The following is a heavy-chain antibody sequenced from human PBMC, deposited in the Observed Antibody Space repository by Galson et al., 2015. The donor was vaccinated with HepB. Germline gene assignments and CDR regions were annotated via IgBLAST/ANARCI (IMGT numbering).Heavy chain of an antibody. Sequence: SLRLSCAASGFTVSSNYMSWVRQAPGKGLEWVSVIYSGGSTYYADSVKGRFTISRDNSKNTLYLQMNSLRAEDTAVYYCARDLGITMVRGAQWPSYYGMDVWGQGTTVTVSS. J-gene: IGHJ6*02. CDR1: GFTVSSNY. CDR3: ARDLGITMVRGAQWPSYYGMDV. V-gene: IGHV3-66*01. CDR2: IYSGGST. D-gene: IGHD3-10*01.